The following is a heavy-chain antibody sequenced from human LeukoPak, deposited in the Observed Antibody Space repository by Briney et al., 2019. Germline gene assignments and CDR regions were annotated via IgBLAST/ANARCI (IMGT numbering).Heavy chain of an antibody. D-gene: IGHD5-24*01. J-gene: IGHJ4*02. CDR3: AREWLQFGAFDY. Sequence: GASVKVSCKASGYTFTGYYMHWVRQAPGQGLEWMGWINPKSGGTNHAQKFQGRVTMTRDTSISTAYMELSRLRSDDTAVYYCAREWLQFGAFDYWGQGTLVTVSS. CDR2: INPKSGGT. V-gene: IGHV1-2*02. CDR1: GYTFTGYY.